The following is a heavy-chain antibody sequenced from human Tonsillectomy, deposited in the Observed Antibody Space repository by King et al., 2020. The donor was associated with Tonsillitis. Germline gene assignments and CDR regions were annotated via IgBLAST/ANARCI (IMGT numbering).Heavy chain of an antibody. J-gene: IGHJ4*02. D-gene: IGHD3-3*01. CDR2: IRSKAYRGTT. V-gene: IGHV3-49*03. CDR3: TRGDDFWSGHIDY. Sequence: VQLVESGGGLVQPGRSLRLSCTASGFTFGDYAMSWFRQAPGKGLEWVGFIRSKAYRGTTEYAASVKGRFTISRDDSKSIAYLQMNSLKTEVTAVYYCTRGDDFWSGHIDYWGQGTLVTVSS. CDR1: GFTFGDYA.